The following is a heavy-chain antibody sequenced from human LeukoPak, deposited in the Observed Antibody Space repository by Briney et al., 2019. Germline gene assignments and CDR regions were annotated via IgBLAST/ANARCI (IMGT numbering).Heavy chain of an antibody. CDR3: ARDGIMDV. D-gene: IGHD1-14*01. J-gene: IGHJ6*03. V-gene: IGHV3-48*01. Sequence: GGSLRLSCAASGFTFSTYSMNWVRQAPGKGLEWVSYISSNSSTIFYTDSVKGRFTISRDNVKNSLYVQMNSLRVEDTAVYYCARDGIMDVWGKGTTVTVSS. CDR1: GFTFSTYS. CDR2: ISSNSSTI.